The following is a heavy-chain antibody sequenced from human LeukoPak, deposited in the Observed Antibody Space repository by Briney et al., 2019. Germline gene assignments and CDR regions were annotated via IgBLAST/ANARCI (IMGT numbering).Heavy chain of an antibody. CDR3: ARHWLEAAKTYSYWFDP. V-gene: IGHV4-4*09. CDR1: GGSISDYY. CDR2: IYRGGTI. D-gene: IGHD6-13*01. Sequence: SETLSLTCSVSGGSISDYYWSWIRQPPGKGLEWIGYIYRGGTINYNPSLKSRVTMLLDTSKNQNSLMLNSVTAADTAVYYCARHWLEAAKTYSYWFDPWGQGTLVTVSS. J-gene: IGHJ5*02.